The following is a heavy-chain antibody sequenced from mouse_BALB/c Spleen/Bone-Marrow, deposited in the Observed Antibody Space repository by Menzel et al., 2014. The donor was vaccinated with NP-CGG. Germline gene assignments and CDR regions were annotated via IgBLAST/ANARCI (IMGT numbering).Heavy chain of an antibody. Sequence: QVQLQQSGAELAKPGASVKMSSKASGYAFTNYWMHWVKQRPGQGLEWIGYINPSTGYTEYNQKFKDKATLTADKSSSTAYRQLSSLTSEDSAVYYCARIYYYGRDYWGQGTSLTVSS. CDR2: INPSTGYT. CDR1: GYAFTNYW. V-gene: IGHV1-7*01. J-gene: IGHJ2*02. D-gene: IGHD1-1*01. CDR3: ARIYYYGRDY.